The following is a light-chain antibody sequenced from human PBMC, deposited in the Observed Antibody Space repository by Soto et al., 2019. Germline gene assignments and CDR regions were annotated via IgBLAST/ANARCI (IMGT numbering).Light chain of an antibody. Sequence: QSALTQPGSVSGSPGQSITISCTGTSSDVGGYNFVSWYQQHPGKAPKLMIYEVTNRPSGLSDRFSGSKSGDTASLTISGLQAQDEGDYYCISYTSSSTWVFGGGTKLTVL. CDR2: EVT. CDR3: ISYTSSSTWV. CDR1: SSDVGGYNF. J-gene: IGLJ3*02. V-gene: IGLV2-14*01.